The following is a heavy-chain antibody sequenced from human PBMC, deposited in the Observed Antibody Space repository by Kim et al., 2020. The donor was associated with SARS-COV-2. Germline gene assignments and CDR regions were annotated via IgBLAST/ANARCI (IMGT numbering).Heavy chain of an antibody. J-gene: IGHJ6*02. Sequence: SETLSLTCTVSGGSISSSSYYWGWIRQPPGKGLEWIGSIYYSGSTYYNPSLKSRVTISVDTSKNRFSLKLSSVTAADTAVYYCASGGGYYYYYYGMDVWGQGTTVTVSS. V-gene: IGHV4-39*01. CDR2: IYYSGST. D-gene: IGHD2-15*01. CDR1: GGSISSSSYY. CDR3: ASGGGYYYYYYGMDV.